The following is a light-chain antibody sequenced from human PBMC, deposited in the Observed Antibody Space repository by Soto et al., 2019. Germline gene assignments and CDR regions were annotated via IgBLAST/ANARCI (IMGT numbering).Light chain of an antibody. CDR3: QTWGTGIQV. CDR2: LNSDGSP. Sequence: QPVLTQSPSASASLGASVKLTCTLSSGHSSYAIAWHQQQPEKGPRYLMKLNSDGSPSKGDGIPDRFSGSSSGAERYLTISSLQSEDEADYYCQTWGTGIQVFGGGTQLTVL. CDR1: SGHSSYA. V-gene: IGLV4-69*01. J-gene: IGLJ2*01.